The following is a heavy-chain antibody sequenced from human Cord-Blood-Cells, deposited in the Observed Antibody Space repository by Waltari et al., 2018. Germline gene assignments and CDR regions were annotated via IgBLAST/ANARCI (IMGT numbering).Heavy chain of an antibody. V-gene: IGHV1-69*01. J-gene: IGHJ5*02. CDR1: GGTFSSYA. CDR2: IIPIFGTA. Sequence: QVQLVQSGAEVKKPGSSVKVSCKASGGTFSSYAISWVRQAPGQGLEWMGGIIPIFGTANYAQKFQGRVTITADESTSTAYMELSSLRSEDTAVYYCASQTYYYGSGSYTGFDPWGQGTLVTVSS. D-gene: IGHD3-10*01. CDR3: ASQTYYYGSGSYTGFDP.